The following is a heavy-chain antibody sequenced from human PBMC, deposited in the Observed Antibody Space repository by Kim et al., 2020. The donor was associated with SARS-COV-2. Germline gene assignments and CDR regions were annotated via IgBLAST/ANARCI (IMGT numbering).Heavy chain of an antibody. CDR2: ISGSGGST. V-gene: IGHV3-23*01. Sequence: GGSLRLSCAASGFTFSSYAMSWVRQAPGKGLEWVSAISGSGGSTYYADSVKGRFTISRDNSKNTLYLQMNSLRAEDTAVYYCAKDIVAPYYYGSGRPYYFDYWGQGTLVTVSS. J-gene: IGHJ4*02. D-gene: IGHD3-10*01. CDR3: AKDIVAPYYYGSGRPYYFDY. CDR1: GFTFSSYA.